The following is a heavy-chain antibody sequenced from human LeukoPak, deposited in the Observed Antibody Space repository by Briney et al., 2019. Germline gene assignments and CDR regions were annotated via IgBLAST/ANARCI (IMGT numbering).Heavy chain of an antibody. Sequence: PGRSLRLSCAASGFTFSSYAMHWVRQAPGKGLEGVAVISYDGSNKYYADSVKGRFTISRDNSKNTLYLQMNSLRAEDTDVYYCARDLFTYYDFWSGYPANWFDPWGQGTLVTVSS. J-gene: IGHJ5*02. V-gene: IGHV3-30-3*01. CDR1: GFTFSSYA. D-gene: IGHD3-3*01. CDR3: ARDLFTYYDFWSGYPANWFDP. CDR2: ISYDGSNK.